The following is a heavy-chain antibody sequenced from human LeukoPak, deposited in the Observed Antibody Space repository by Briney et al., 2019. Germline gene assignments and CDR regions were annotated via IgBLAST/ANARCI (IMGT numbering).Heavy chain of an antibody. D-gene: IGHD5-24*01. CDR3: ARGGYKTTYYYYGMDV. Sequence: SETLSLTCAVSGGSISSTNWWSWVRQPPGKGLEWIGDIYHSESTSYNPSLKSRVTISVDKSKNQFSLNLSSVTAADTAVYYCARGGYKTTYYYYGMDVWGQGTTVTVSS. V-gene: IGHV4-4*02. CDR2: IYHSEST. CDR1: GGSISSTNW. J-gene: IGHJ6*02.